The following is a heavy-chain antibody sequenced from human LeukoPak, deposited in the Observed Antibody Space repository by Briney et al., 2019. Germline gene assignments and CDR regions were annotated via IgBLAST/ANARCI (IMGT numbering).Heavy chain of an antibody. CDR3: ARQTTVISFDY. CDR1: GGSISSGDYY. CDR2: IFYSGSM. Sequence: PSETLSLTCGVSGGSISSGDYYWTWIPQPPGKGLEWMGYIFYSGSMYYNPSLKSRLTISVDTSKNQFSLKLRSVTAADTAVYYCARQTTVISFDYWGQGALVTVSS. J-gene: IGHJ4*02. V-gene: IGHV4-30-4*01. D-gene: IGHD4-17*01.